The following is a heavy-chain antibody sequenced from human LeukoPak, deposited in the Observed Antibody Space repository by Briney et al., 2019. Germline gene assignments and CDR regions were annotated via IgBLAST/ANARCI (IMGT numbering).Heavy chain of an antibody. CDR3: ARVNYGDYAETFDY. D-gene: IGHD4-17*01. CDR1: GGSISSSSYY. CDR2: IYYSGST. V-gene: IGHV4-39*07. J-gene: IGHJ4*02. Sequence: SETLSLTCTVSGGSISSSSYYWGWIRQPPGTGLEWLGSIYYSGSTYYNPSLKSRVTISVDTSKNQFSLKLSSVTAADTAVYYCARVNYGDYAETFDYWGQGTLVTVSS.